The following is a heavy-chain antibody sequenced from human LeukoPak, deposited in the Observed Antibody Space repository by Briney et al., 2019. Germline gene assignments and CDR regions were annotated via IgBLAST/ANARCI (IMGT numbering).Heavy chain of an antibody. Sequence: KVSCKASGGTFSSYAISWVRQMPGKGLEWMGIIYPGDSDTRYSPSFQGQVTISADKSISTAYLQWSSLKASDTAMYYCAMSGSYYGNYFDYWGQGTLVTVSS. CDR2: IYPGDSDT. D-gene: IGHD1-26*01. CDR1: GGTFSSYA. CDR3: AMSGSYYGNYFDY. V-gene: IGHV5-51*01. J-gene: IGHJ4*02.